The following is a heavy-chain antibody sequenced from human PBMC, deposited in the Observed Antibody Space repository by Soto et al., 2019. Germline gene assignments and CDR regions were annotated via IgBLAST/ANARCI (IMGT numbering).Heavy chain of an antibody. CDR1: GFTFSNYA. CDR2: ISGSGGTT. D-gene: IGHD6-6*01. J-gene: IGHJ5*02. CDR3: AKGVAVGFHFGSSTDRGFDH. Sequence: EVQLLESGGGLVQPGGSLRLSCAASGFTFSNYAMSWVRQAPGKGLEWVSIISGSGGTTYHADSVKDRFTISRDNSKNTLFLQMNSLRAEDTAVYYCAKGVAVGFHFGSSTDRGFDHWGQGTLVTVSS. V-gene: IGHV3-23*01.